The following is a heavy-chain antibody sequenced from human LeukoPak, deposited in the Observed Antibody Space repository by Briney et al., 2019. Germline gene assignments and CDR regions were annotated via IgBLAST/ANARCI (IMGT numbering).Heavy chain of an antibody. Sequence: GGSLRLSCAASGFTVSSNYMTWVRQAPGKGLGWVSVIYSGGQTYYADSVKGRFTISRDNSRNTLYLQMNSLRAEDTAVYYCAGGNVPVAGGYWGQGTLVIASS. D-gene: IGHD6-19*01. CDR2: IYSGGQT. CDR1: GFTVSSNY. J-gene: IGHJ4*02. CDR3: AGGNVPVAGGY. V-gene: IGHV3-53*01.